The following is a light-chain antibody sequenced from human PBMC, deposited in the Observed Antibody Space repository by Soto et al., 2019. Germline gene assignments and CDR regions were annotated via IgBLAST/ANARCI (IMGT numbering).Light chain of an antibody. CDR3: QQCNTQLPYT. J-gene: IGKJ2*01. CDR1: QGISSA. V-gene: IGKV1-13*02. Sequence: AIQLTQSPSSLSASVGDRVTITCRASQGISSALAWYQQKPGKSPNLLIYDVSSLESGVPSRFSGSGSGTDFTLTISSLQPEDFSMIRRQQCNTQLPYT. CDR2: DVS.